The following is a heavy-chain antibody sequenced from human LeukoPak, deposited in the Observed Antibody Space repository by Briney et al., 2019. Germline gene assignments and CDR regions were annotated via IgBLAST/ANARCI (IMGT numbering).Heavy chain of an antibody. Sequence: GGSLRLSCAASGFTFSDYYMSWIRQAPGKGLEWVSYISSSGSTIYYADSVKGRFTISRDNAKNSLYLQMNSLRAEDTAVYYCARDSLAPLRLGESSLFRGSLNYYYYGMDVWGQGTTVTVSS. V-gene: IGHV3-11*04. J-gene: IGHJ6*02. CDR2: ISSSGSTI. CDR1: GFTFSDYY. D-gene: IGHD3-16*02. CDR3: ARDSLAPLRLGESSLFRGSLNYYYYGMDV.